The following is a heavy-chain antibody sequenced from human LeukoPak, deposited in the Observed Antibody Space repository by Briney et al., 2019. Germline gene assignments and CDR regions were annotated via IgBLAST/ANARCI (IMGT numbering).Heavy chain of an antibody. CDR2: ITLSGPS. CDR3: SRENGAFSPFGY. V-gene: IGHV4-4*02. CDR1: GGSISSSNW. J-gene: IGHJ4*02. D-gene: IGHD2-8*01. Sequence: SETLSLTCAVSGGSISSSNWWSWVRQPPGRGLEWIGEITLSGPSLYSPSLESRVTVSLDKSKNQLSLTLTSVTAADTAVYYCSRENGAFSPFGYWGQGTLVTVLS.